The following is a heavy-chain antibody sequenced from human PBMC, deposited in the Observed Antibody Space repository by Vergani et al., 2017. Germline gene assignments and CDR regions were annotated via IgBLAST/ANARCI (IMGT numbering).Heavy chain of an antibody. J-gene: IGHJ4*02. CDR1: GGSISSYY. CDR3: AREVVGAADY. CDR2: IYYSGST. D-gene: IGHD1-26*01. Sequence: QVQLQESGPGLVKPSETLSLTCTVSGGSISSYYWSWIRQPPGKGLEWIGYIYYSGSTNYNPSFKSRVTISVDTSKNQFSLKLSSVTAADTAVYYCAREVVGAADYWGQGTLVTVSS. V-gene: IGHV4-59*01.